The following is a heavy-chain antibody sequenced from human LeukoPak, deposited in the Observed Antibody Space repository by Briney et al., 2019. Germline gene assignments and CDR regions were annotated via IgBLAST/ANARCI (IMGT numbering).Heavy chain of an antibody. Sequence: ASVKVSCKASGYTFASYAMNWVRQAPGQGLEWTGWINTNTGNPTYAQGFTGRFVFSLDTSVSTAYLQISSLKAEDTAVYYCASPGVVLLWFGELLLWGQGTLVTVSS. V-gene: IGHV7-4-1*02. CDR2: INTNTGNP. D-gene: IGHD3-10*01. CDR1: GYTFASYA. J-gene: IGHJ4*02. CDR3: ASPGVVLLWFGELLL.